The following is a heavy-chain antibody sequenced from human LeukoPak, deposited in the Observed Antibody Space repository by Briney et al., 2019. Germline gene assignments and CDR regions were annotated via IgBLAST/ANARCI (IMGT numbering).Heavy chain of an antibody. V-gene: IGHV3-30*04. Sequence: SGGSLRLSCAASGFTFSTYAMHWVRQAPGKGLEWVAVISYDGSSKYYADSVKGRFTISRDNSKNTLYLQMNSLRAEDTAVYYCAKDLKTIVGATFIDYWGQGTLVTVSS. CDR1: GFTFSTYA. J-gene: IGHJ4*02. CDR2: ISYDGSSK. CDR3: AKDLKTIVGATFIDY. D-gene: IGHD1-26*01.